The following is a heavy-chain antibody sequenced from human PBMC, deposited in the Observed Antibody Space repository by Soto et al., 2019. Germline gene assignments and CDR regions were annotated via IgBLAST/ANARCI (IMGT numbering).Heavy chain of an antibody. CDR1: GFTFSSYA. V-gene: IGHV3-23*01. CDR3: AKDGTPGFQWNDVGY. D-gene: IGHD1-1*01. CDR2: ISGSGGST. Sequence: EVQLLESGGGLVQPGGSLRLSCAASGFTFSSYAMSWVRQAPGKGLEWVSAISGSGGSTYYADSVKGRFTISRDNSKKTLYLQMNSLRAEDTAVYYCAKDGTPGFQWNDVGYWGQGTLVTVSS. J-gene: IGHJ4*02.